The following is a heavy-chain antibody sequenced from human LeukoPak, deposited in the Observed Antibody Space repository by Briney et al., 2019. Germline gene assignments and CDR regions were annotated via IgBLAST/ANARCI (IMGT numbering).Heavy chain of an antibody. J-gene: IGHJ4*02. CDR1: GFTFGNYA. CDR2: ITGDT. D-gene: IGHD3-10*01. Sequence: PGGSLTLSCAASGFTFGNYAMSWVRQAPGKGLEWVSGITGDTYYADSVKGRFTISRDNSKNTLYLQMNSLRAEDTAVYYCAKDLWFGSFDFWGQGTLVTVSS. CDR3: AKDLWFGSFDF. V-gene: IGHV3-23*01.